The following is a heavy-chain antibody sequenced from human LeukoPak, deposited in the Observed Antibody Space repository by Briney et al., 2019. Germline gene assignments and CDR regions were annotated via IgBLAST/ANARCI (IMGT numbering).Heavy chain of an antibody. J-gene: IGHJ6*03. V-gene: IGHV1-2*02. D-gene: IGHD6-6*01. CDR1: GYTFTGYY. CDR2: INPNSGGT. CDR3: ARVDIAARPGTYYYYYYMDV. Sequence: ASVKVSCKASGYTFTGYYMHWVRQAPGQGLEWMGWINPNSGGTNYAQKFQGRVTMTRDTSISTAYMELSRPRSDDTAVYYCARVDIAARPGTYYYYYYMDVWGKGTTVTVSS.